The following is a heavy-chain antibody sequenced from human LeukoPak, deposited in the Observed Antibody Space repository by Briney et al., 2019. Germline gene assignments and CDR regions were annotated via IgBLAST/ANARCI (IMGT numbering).Heavy chain of an antibody. Sequence: SETLSLTCTVSGGSISSSSYYWGWIRQPPGKGLEWIGSIYYSGSTYYNPSLKSRVTISVDTSKNQFSLKLSSVTAADTAVYYCARLSPFSDYWDQGTLVTVSS. CDR3: ARLSPFSDY. CDR1: GGSISSSSYY. V-gene: IGHV4-39*01. CDR2: IYYSGST. J-gene: IGHJ4*02.